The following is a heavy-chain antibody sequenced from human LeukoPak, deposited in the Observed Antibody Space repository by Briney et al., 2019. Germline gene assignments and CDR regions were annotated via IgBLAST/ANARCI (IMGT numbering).Heavy chain of an antibody. CDR2: ISYDGSNK. D-gene: IGHD6-19*01. CDR3: ARDSSSGWGTSGFDY. Sequence: GRSLRLSCAASGFTFSSYGMHWVRQAPGKGLEWVAVISYDGSNKYYADSVKGRFTISRDNSKNTLYLQMNSLRAEDTAVYYCARDSSSGWGTSGFDYWGQGTLVTVSS. J-gene: IGHJ4*02. V-gene: IGHV3-30*03. CDR1: GFTFSSYG.